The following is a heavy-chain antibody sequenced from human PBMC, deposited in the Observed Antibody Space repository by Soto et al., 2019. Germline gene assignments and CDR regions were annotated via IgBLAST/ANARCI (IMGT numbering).Heavy chain of an antibody. Sequence: QVQLVQSGAEVKKPGASVKVSCKASGYTFTSYGISWVRQAPGQGLEWMGWISAYNGNTNYAQKLQDRVTMTTVTYTSADNMDLSSLRSADTAVYYCARDGGRGLYSSWAQGTLVTVSS. V-gene: IGHV1-18*01. D-gene: IGHD2-2*02. J-gene: IGHJ4*02. CDR3: ARDGGRGLYSS. CDR1: GYTFTSYG. CDR2: ISAYNGNT.